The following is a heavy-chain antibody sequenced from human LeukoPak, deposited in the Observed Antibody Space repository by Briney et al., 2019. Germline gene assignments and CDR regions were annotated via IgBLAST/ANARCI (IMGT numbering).Heavy chain of an antibody. D-gene: IGHD2-21*01. CDR3: ARDNELWGAAGYFDY. V-gene: IGHV3-48*04. Sequence: GGSLRLSCAASGFTFSSYGMHWVRQAPGKGLEWVSYISSSGSTIYYADSVKGRFTISRDNAKNSLYLQMNSLRAEDTAVYYCARDNELWGAAGYFDYWGQGTLVTVSS. J-gene: IGHJ4*02. CDR2: ISSSGSTI. CDR1: GFTFSSYG.